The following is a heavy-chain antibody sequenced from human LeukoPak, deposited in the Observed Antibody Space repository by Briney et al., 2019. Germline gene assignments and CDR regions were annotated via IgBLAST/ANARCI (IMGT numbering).Heavy chain of an antibody. CDR3: AREARLGRSGGSCFNDAFDI. CDR1: GYTFTGYY. V-gene: IGHV1-2*06. CDR2: INPNSGGT. J-gene: IGHJ3*02. Sequence: ATVKVSCKASGYTFTGYYMHWVRQAPGQGLEWMGRINPNSGGTNYAQKFQGRVTMTRDTSISTAYMELSRLRSDDTAVYYCAREARLGRSGGSCFNDAFDIWGQGTMVTVSS. D-gene: IGHD2-15*01.